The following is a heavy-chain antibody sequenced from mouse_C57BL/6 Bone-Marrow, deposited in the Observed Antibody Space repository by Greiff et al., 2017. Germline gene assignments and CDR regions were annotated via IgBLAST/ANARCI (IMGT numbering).Heavy chain of an antibody. CDR3: TRSGGWDDFDY. J-gene: IGHJ2*01. V-gene: IGHV1-15*01. CDR1: GYTFTDYE. CDR2: IDPETGGT. D-gene: IGHD4-1*01. Sequence: QVQLQQSGAELVRPGASVTLSCKASGYTFTDYEMHWVKQTPVHGLEWIGAIDPETGGTAYNQKFKGKAILTADKSSSTAYMELRSLTSEDSAVYYCTRSGGWDDFDYWGQGTTRTVSS.